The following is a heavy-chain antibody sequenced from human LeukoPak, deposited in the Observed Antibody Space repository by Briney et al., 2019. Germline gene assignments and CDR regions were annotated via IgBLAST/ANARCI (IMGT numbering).Heavy chain of an antibody. CDR2: INHSGST. D-gene: IGHD3-10*01. V-gene: IGHV4-34*01. J-gene: IGHJ6*03. CDR3: ARHSSLFHGSGPPRGYYYYMDV. Sequence: PSETLSLTCAVYGGSFSGYYWSWIRQPPGKGLEWIGEINHSGSTNYNPSLKSRVTISVDTSKNQFSLKLSSVTAADTAVYYCARHSSLFHGSGPPRGYYYYMDVWGKGTRSPSP. CDR1: GGSFSGYY.